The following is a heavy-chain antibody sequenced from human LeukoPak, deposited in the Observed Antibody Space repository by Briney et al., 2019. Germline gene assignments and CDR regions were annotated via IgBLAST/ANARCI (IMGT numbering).Heavy chain of an antibody. V-gene: IGHV3-30*18. D-gene: IGHD3-10*01. CDR2: ISYDGSNK. Sequence: QAGGSLRLSCAASGFTFSSYGMHWVRQAPGKGLEWVAVISYDGSNKYYADSVKGRFTISRDNSKNKLYLQMNSLRAEDTAVYYCAKLSGSSGSPSNWFDAWGQGTLVTVSS. CDR3: AKLSGSSGSPSNWFDA. CDR1: GFTFSSYG. J-gene: IGHJ5*02.